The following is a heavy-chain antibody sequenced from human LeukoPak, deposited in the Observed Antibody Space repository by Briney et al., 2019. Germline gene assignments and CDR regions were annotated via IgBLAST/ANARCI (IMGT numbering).Heavy chain of an antibody. CDR1: GFTFSDYY. Sequence: PGGSLRLSCAASGFTFSDYYMSWIRQAPGKGLEWVSSISSSSSYIYYADSVKGRFTISRDNAKNSLYLQMNSLRAEDTAVYYCARGAASIAAAGTGLDVWGQGTTVTVSS. J-gene: IGHJ6*02. CDR3: ARGAASIAAAGTGLDV. CDR2: ISSSSSYI. V-gene: IGHV3-11*06. D-gene: IGHD6-13*01.